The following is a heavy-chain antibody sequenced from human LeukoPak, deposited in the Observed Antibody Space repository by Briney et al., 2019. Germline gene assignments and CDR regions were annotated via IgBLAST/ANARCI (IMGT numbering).Heavy chain of an antibody. Sequence: GGSLRLSCSASGFSFGAHGMNWVRQAPGKGLEWVSAIGGSGATTYYADSVRGRFTISRDNFKNTMYLQTNSLRAEDTAVYYCGKIRLDSATGYWGQGTLVTVSS. V-gene: IGHV3-23*01. CDR3: GKIRLDSATGY. CDR2: IGGSGATT. CDR1: GFSFGAHG. D-gene: IGHD2-15*01. J-gene: IGHJ4*02.